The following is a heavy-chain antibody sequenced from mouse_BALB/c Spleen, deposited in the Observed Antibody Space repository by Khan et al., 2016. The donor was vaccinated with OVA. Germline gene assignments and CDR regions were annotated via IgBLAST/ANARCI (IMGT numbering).Heavy chain of an antibody. Sequence: QVQLQQSGAELAKPGASVKMSCKASGYTFTSYWMHWVKQRPGQGLEWIGYINPSAGYTDYNQKFKDKATLTADKSSSTAYMQLNSLTSEDSAVYYGARERIDYWGQGTTLTVSS. V-gene: IGHV1-7*01. CDR1: GYTFTSYW. CDR2: INPSAGYT. J-gene: IGHJ2*01. CDR3: ARERIDY.